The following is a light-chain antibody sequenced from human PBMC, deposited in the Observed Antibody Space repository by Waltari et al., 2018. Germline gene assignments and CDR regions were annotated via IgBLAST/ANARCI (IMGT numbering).Light chain of an antibody. CDR1: ALSKQH. Sequence: SLELTQSPSVAVSPGQTAGITCSGDALSKQHVYWYQQRPGQAPVLVLFKDSERPSGIPERFSGSRSGTTGTLTSTGVQAEDEADYYCQSSDSSGNDYVFGPGTKVTVL. CDR2: KDS. V-gene: IGLV3-25*03. CDR3: QSSDSSGNDYV. J-gene: IGLJ1*01.